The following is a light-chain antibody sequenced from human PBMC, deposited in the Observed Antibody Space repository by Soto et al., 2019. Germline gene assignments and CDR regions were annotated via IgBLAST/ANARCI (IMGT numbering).Light chain of an antibody. V-gene: IGKV1-39*01. J-gene: IGKJ5*01. CDR3: QQSYSTPIT. CDR1: QGISSY. Sequence: DIQMTQSPSSLSASVGDRVTITCRASQGISSYLSWYQQKPGKAPKFLIYAASSLQRGDPSRFSGSGSGTDFTLTISSLQPEDFATYYCQQSYSTPITFGQGTRLEIK. CDR2: AAS.